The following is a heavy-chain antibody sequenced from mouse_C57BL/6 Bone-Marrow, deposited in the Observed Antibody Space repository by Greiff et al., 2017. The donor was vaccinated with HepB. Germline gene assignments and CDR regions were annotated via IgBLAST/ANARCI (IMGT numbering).Heavy chain of an antibody. CDR2: IRNKANGYTT. CDR3: ARVIVTTSYYYAMDY. J-gene: IGHJ4*01. V-gene: IGHV7-3*01. D-gene: IGHD2-5*01. CDR1: GFTFTDYY. Sequence: DVQLVESGGGLVQPGGSLSLSCAASGFTFTDYYMSWVRQPPGKSLEWLGFIRNKANGYTTEYSASVKGRFTISRDNSQSILYLQMNALRAEDSATYYCARVIVTTSYYYAMDYWGQGTSVTVSS.